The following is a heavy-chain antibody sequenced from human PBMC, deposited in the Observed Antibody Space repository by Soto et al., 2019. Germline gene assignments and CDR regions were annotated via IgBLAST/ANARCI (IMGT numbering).Heavy chain of an antibody. J-gene: IGHJ3*01. CDR1: GYIFRDSY. D-gene: IGHD6-19*01. Sequence: GASLPGYCPTSGYIFRDSYMHWVRQDHGQVLECMGWINPNSGDTIYAQKFQGRVTVTGDPSISTAYMELSRLTSDDTAVYYGVRGRAVAGINDEAFDRCGQGTRVTVS. CDR3: VRGRAVAGINDEAFDR. V-gene: IGHV1-2*02. CDR2: INPNSGDT.